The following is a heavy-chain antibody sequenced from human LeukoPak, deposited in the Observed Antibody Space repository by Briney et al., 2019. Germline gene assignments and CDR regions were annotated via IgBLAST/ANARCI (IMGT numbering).Heavy chain of an antibody. CDR3: ATYRQVLLPFES. Sequence: GGSLRLSCAASGFTFTIYAMTWVRQAPGKGLEWVSAITASGGTTYYADSVKGRFTISRDNSKSTLSLQMNSLRAEDTAIYYCATYRQVLLPFESWGQGTLVTVSS. CDR1: GFTFTIYA. CDR2: ITASGGTT. D-gene: IGHD2-8*02. J-gene: IGHJ4*02. V-gene: IGHV3-23*01.